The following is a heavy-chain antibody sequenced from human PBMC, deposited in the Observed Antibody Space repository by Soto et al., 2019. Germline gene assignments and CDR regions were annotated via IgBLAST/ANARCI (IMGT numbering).Heavy chain of an antibody. V-gene: IGHV4-31*03. CDR2: INYRGTT. J-gene: IGHJ4*02. D-gene: IGHD2-15*01. CDR1: GGSIINGQTY. CDR3: ARDSPGVAPY. Sequence: QVQLQESGPGLVKPSQTLSLTCTVSGGSIINGQTYLNWIRQHPEKGLEWMGNINYRGTTNYHPALKSRILVSLDTSANQFSLRLTSVTAADTAVYSCARDSPGVAPYWGQGTQVTVSS.